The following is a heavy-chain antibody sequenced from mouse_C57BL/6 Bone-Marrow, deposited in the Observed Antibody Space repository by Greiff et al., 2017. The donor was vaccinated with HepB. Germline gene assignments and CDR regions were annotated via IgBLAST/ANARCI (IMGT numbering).Heavy chain of an antibody. Sequence: EVQVVESGPGLVKPSQSLSLTCSVTGYSITSGYYWNWIRQFPGNKLEWMGYISYDGSNNYNPSLKNRISITRDTSKNQFFLKLNSVTTEDTATYYCARVYYYGSSYPFDYWGQGTTLTVSS. CDR1: GYSITSGYY. D-gene: IGHD1-1*01. CDR3: ARVYYYGSSYPFDY. CDR2: ISYDGSN. V-gene: IGHV3-6*01. J-gene: IGHJ2*01.